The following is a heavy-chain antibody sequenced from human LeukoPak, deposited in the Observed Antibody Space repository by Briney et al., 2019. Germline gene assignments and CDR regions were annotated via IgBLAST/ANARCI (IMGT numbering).Heavy chain of an antibody. Sequence: QPGGAPRPFLTTPGFTPGSHDMQLVRQISRKGLEWVAAVSSGFHAFFADSVQGRFTVSREDARNSLYLQMNSLRAGDTAVYYCVREARGYHYTYFDYWGQGTLVTVSS. CDR1: GFTPGSHD. D-gene: IGHD5-18*01. V-gene: IGHV3-13*01. CDR2: VSSGFHA. CDR3: VREARGYHYTYFDY. J-gene: IGHJ4*02.